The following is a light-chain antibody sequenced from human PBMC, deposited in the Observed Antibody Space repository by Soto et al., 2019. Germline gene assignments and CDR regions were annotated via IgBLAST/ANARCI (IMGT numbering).Light chain of an antibody. V-gene: IGKV1-5*03. CDR1: QDITMY. J-gene: IGKJ1*01. CDR2: KAS. CDR3: QQYSTYTPRT. Sequence: DIQMTQSPSSLSASVADRFTVTCRASQDITMYLNWYQQKPGKAPKILIYKASSLESGVPSRFSGSGSGTEFTLTISSLQPDDFATYYCQQYSTYTPRTFGQGTKVDIK.